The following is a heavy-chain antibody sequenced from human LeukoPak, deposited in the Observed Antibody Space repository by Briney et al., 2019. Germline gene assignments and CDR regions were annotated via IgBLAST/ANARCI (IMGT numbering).Heavy chain of an antibody. CDR1: GGSISTKTHY. J-gene: IGHJ4*02. CDR3: AKHGEDSSGYYADFFDH. CDR2: VFYNGNT. Sequence: SETLSLTCTVSGGSISTKTHYWACIRQTPGKGLEWIGSVFYNGNTYYNPSLKSRVTISVDTSKNQFSLRLTSVTAADTAVYYCAKHGEDSSGYYADFFDHCGQGTLVTVSS. D-gene: IGHD3-22*01. V-gene: IGHV4-39*01.